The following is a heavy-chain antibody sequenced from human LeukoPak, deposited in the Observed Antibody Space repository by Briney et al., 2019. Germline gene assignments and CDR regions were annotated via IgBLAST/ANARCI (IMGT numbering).Heavy chain of an antibody. CDR3: ATGPNHYGGNSYFGH. CDR1: GYTLTELS. D-gene: IGHD4-23*01. Sequence: ASVKVSCKVSGYTLTELSMHWVRQAPGKGLEWMGGFDPEDGETIYAQKFQGRVTMTEDTSTDTAYMELSSLRSEDTAVYYCATGPNHYGGNSYFGHWGQGTLVTVSS. J-gene: IGHJ5*02. V-gene: IGHV1-24*01. CDR2: FDPEDGET.